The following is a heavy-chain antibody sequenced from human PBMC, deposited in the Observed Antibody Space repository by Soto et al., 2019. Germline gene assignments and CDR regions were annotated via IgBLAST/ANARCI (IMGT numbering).Heavy chain of an antibody. V-gene: IGHV4-59*01. D-gene: IGHD6-13*01. J-gene: IGHJ5*02. CDR1: GGSISSYY. CDR3: ARASSWAWFDP. Sequence: SETLSLTCTVSGGSISSYYWSWIRQPPGKGLEWIGYIYYSGSTHYNPSLKSRVTISVDTSKNQFSLKLSSVTAADTAVYYCARASSWAWFDPWGQGTLVTVSS. CDR2: IYYSGST.